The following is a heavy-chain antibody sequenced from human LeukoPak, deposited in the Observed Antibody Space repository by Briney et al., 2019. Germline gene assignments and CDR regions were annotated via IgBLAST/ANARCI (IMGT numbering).Heavy chain of an antibody. Sequence: PGGSLRLSCAVSGFTFTNYWMHWVRQAPGKGLVWVSRINTDERSTSYADSVKGRFTISRDNAKNTLYLQMNSLRAEDTAVYYCARIGGSYPDCWGQGTLVTVSS. J-gene: IGHJ4*03. D-gene: IGHD1-26*01. CDR1: GFTFTNYW. CDR3: ARIGGSYPDC. CDR2: INTDERST. V-gene: IGHV3-74*01.